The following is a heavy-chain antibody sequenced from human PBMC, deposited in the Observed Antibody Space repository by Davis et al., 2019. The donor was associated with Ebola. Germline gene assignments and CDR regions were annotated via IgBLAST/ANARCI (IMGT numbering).Heavy chain of an antibody. CDR3: TTRGGQDSGYDVFEI. D-gene: IGHD5-12*01. CDR1: RYTFTNYY. Sequence: SVPVSRMASRYTFTNYYMHWLRQAPGQGLEWMGMINPNDGRTIYAQKFQGRVTVTRDTSTTTVYMDLSSLRSEDTALYYCTTRGGQDSGYDVFEIWGQGTMVTGSS. CDR2: INPNDGRT. V-gene: IGHV1-46*03. J-gene: IGHJ3*02.